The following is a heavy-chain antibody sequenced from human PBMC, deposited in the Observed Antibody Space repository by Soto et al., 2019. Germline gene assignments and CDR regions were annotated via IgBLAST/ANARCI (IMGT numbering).Heavy chain of an antibody. Sequence: QVQLVQSGAEVKKPGSSVKVSCKASGGTFSSYAISWVRQAPGQGLEWMGGIIPIFGTANYAQKFQGRVTISADESTSTAYMELSSLRSENTAVYYCAIDNFYYYDSSGYYYFDYWGQGTLVTVSS. V-gene: IGHV1-69*01. J-gene: IGHJ4*02. CDR3: AIDNFYYYDSSGYYYFDY. D-gene: IGHD3-22*01. CDR2: IIPIFGTA. CDR1: GGTFSSYA.